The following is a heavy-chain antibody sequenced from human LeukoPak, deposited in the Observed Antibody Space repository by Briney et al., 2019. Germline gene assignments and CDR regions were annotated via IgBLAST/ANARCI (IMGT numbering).Heavy chain of an antibody. CDR3: ARYRRRYCSSTSCYWGDWFDP. CDR1: GGSFSGYY. V-gene: IGHV4-34*01. J-gene: IGHJ5*02. CDR2: INHSGST. D-gene: IGHD2-2*01. Sequence: SETLSLTCAVYGGSFSGYYWSWIRQPPGKGLEWIGEINHSGSTNYNPSLKSQVTISVDTSKNQFSLKLSSVTAADTAVYYCARYRRRYCSSTSCYWGDWFDPWGQGTLVTVSS.